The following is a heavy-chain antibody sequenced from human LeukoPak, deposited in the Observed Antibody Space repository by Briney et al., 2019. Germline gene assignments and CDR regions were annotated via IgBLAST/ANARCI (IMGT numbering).Heavy chain of an antibody. CDR2: IYSGGRT. CDR3: ARGLGRELDGAFDI. V-gene: IGHV3-53*01. J-gene: IGHJ3*02. D-gene: IGHD3-10*01. Sequence: GGSLRLSCAASGFIVSSNYMSWVRQAPGKRLQWVSVIYSGGRTYYADSVKVRFTISRDNSRNTLYLQMNSLRAEDTAVYYCARGLGRELDGAFDIWGQGTMVTVSS. CDR1: GFIVSSNY.